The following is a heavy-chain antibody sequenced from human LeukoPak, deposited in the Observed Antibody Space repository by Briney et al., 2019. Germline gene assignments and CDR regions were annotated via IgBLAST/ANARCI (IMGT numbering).Heavy chain of an antibody. CDR2: IGGSGGGT. D-gene: IGHD5-18*01. CDR3: AKDRQRGYSYGLHKTGLDY. Sequence: PGGSLRLSCAASGFTFSTYGMSWVRQAPGKGLEWVSAIGGSGGGTYYADSVKGRFTISRDNSKNTLYLQMNSLRAEDTAVYYCAKDRQRGYSYGLHKTGLDYWGQGTLVTVSS. V-gene: IGHV3-23*01. CDR1: GFTFSTYG. J-gene: IGHJ4*02.